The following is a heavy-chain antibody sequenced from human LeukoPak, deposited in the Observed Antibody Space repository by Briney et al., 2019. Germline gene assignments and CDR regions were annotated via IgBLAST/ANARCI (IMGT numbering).Heavy chain of an antibody. CDR2: IYTRGST. Sequence: SETLSLTCTVSGGSINNYYWSWIRQPAGKGLEWIGRIYTRGSTNYNPSLKSRVTISVDTSKIQFSLRLTSVTAADTAVYYCARDWRGVPGTARYYYFGMDVWGQGATVTVSS. CDR3: ARDWRGVPGTARYYYFGMDV. J-gene: IGHJ6*02. CDR1: GGSINNYY. D-gene: IGHD6-13*01. V-gene: IGHV4-4*07.